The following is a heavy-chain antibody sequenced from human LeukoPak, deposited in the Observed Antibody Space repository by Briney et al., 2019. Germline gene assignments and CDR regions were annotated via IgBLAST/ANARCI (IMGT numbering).Heavy chain of an antibody. J-gene: IGHJ1*01. D-gene: IGHD6-19*01. CDR1: GFTFSSYA. Sequence: PGGSLRLSCAASGFTFSSYAMHWVRQAPGKGLEWVAVISYDGSNKYYADSVKGRFTISRDNSKNTLYLQMNSLRAEDTAVYYCARGGRIALAGTRSSQYFQHWGQGTLVTVSS. CDR3: ARGGRIALAGTRSSQYFQH. V-gene: IGHV3-30*04. CDR2: ISYDGSNK.